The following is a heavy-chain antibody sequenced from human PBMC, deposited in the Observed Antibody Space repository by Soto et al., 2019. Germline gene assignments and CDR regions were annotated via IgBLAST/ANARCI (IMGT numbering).Heavy chain of an antibody. Sequence: SETLSLTCTVSGGSISTGGYYWSWIRQYPGKGLEWLGYIDGSGYTFYYPSLQSRLTLSMDTSKNQFSLKLSSATAADTAVYFCARKQAGFFYGIDYWGQGTLVTVSS. CDR3: ARKQAGFFYGIDY. CDR1: GGSISTGGYY. J-gene: IGHJ4*02. D-gene: IGHD3-3*01. V-gene: IGHV4-31*03. CDR2: IDGSGYT.